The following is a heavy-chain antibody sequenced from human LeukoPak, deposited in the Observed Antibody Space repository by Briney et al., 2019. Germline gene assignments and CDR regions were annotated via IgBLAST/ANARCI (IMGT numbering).Heavy chain of an antibody. CDR3: ARLGTDY. V-gene: IGHV4-59*08. D-gene: IGHD1-1*01. CDR2: IYYSGRT. CDR1: GGPMSGHY. Sequence: SETLSLTCNVSGGPMSGHYWNWIRKPPGKGLEWIGFIYYSGRTDYSPSLKNRVTMSVDTSKNQFSLQLTSVTAADTAVYYCARLGTDYWGQGILVTVSS. J-gene: IGHJ4*02.